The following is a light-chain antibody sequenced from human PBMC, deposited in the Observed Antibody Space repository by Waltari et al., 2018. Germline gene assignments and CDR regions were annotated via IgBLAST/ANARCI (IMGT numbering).Light chain of an antibody. CDR3: ASWDDSLSVGV. J-gene: IGLJ3*02. CDR2: RNT. CDR1: MSDLGTNH. V-gene: IGLV1-47*01. Sequence: SVLTPPPSASGTPGQRVTTSCSGSMSDLGTNHVYWYQQFTGTAPKLRNQRNTQRPSRVTNRFAGSRSGTAASLAISGLQSEDEADYYCASWDDSLSVGVLGGGTKLTGL.